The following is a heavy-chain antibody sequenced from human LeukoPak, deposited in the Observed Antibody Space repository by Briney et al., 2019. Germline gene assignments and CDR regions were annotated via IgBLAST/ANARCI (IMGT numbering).Heavy chain of an antibody. J-gene: IGHJ4*02. CDR2: IYYSGST. V-gene: IGHV4-39*01. D-gene: IGHD3-3*01. CDR3: ARGSPYEH. Sequence: SETLSLTCTVSGGSISSYYWGWIRQPPGKGLEWIGSIYYSGSTYYNPSLESRLTISVDTSKNQFSLKLRSVTAADTAVYYCARGSPYEHWGQGTLVTVSS. CDR1: GGSISSYY.